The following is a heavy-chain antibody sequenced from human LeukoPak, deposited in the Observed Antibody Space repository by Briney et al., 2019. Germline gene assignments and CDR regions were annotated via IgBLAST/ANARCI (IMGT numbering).Heavy chain of an antibody. V-gene: IGHV3-74*01. CDR3: IRDFRSADL. CDR1: GFAFSNYW. J-gene: IGHJ5*02. CDR2: IYVDGRTT. Sequence: GGSLRLSCVASGFAFSNYWMHWVRQPPGKGLVWVSRIYVDGRTTNYADSVKGRFTISRNNAKNTVYLEMNSLSVEDTATYYCIRDFRSADLWGQGTLVTVTS.